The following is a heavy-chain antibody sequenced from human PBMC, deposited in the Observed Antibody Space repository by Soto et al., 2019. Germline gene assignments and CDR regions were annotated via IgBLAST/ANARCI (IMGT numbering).Heavy chain of an antibody. J-gene: IGHJ2*01. V-gene: IGHV4-31*03. D-gene: IGHD5-12*01. CDR1: DCNIISGGYY. CDR2: IYYSGST. Sequence: PSETHSHTSTVSDCNIISGGYYWSWIRKHPGKGLEWIGYIYYSGSTYYNPSLKSRVTISVDTSKNQFSLKLSSVTAADTAVYYCARADGYVGWYFDLWGRGTLVTVSS. CDR3: ARADGYVGWYFDL.